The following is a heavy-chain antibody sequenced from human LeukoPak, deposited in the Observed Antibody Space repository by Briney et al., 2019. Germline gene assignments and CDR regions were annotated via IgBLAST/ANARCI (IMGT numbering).Heavy chain of an antibody. CDR2: ISSSSSFI. V-gene: IGHV3-21*01. J-gene: IGHJ3*02. D-gene: IGHD1-26*01. Sequence: PGGSLRLSCVASGFTFSSYSMNWVRQAPGKGLEWVSSISSSSSFIYYADSVKGRFTLSRDNAKNSLYLQMNSLRAEDTAVYYCARVPSGSYWRRAFDIWGQGTMVTVSS. CDR1: GFTFSSYS. CDR3: ARVPSGSYWRRAFDI.